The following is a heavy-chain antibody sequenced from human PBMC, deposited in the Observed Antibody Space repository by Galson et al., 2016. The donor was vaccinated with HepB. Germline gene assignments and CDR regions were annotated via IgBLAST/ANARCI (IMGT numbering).Heavy chain of an antibody. CDR3: AKNPNFGDYAYSDF. J-gene: IGHJ4*02. CDR2: ISGNGIAT. D-gene: IGHD4-17*01. V-gene: IGHV3-23*01. CDR1: GFTFNNYA. Sequence: SLRLSCAASGFTFNNYAMTWVRQAPGKGLEWLSTISGNGIATYYGDSLRDRFTISRDDSRNTLFLHMNSLRAEDTAVYYCAKNPNFGDYAYSDFWGQGTLVTVSS.